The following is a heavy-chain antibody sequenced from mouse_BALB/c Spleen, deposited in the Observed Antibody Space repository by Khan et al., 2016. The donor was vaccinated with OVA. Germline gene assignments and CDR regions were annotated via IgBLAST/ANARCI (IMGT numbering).Heavy chain of an antibody. CDR1: GYTFTSYW. CDR3: TRNGFGNYESWDY. J-gene: IGHJ2*01. D-gene: IGHD2-1*01. Sequence: VQLKQSGTVLARLGASVKMSCKASGYTFTSYWMHWVKQRPGKNLEWIGAIYPGSSDTNYNQKFKGKAKLTVVTSTSSAYIDLNSLTNEDSAVYYSTRNGFGNYESWDYWGQGTTLTVSS. V-gene: IGHV1-5*01. CDR2: IYPGSSDT.